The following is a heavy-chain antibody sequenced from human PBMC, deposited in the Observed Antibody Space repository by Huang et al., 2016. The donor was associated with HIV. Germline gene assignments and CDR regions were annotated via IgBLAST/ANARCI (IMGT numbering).Heavy chain of an antibody. D-gene: IGHD3-3*01. CDR1: GFTFGSYA. Sequence: EVQLLESGGGLVQPGGSLRLSCAASGFTFGSYAMSWVRQAPGKGLAWVAGISGSGGRTYYADSVKGRFTISRDNSKNTLYLQMNSLRAGDTSVYYCAKEIVLTPFGVVEGRGDGFDVWGQGTRVTVSS. V-gene: IGHV3-23*01. J-gene: IGHJ3*01. CDR2: ISGSGGRT. CDR3: AKEIVLTPFGVVEGRGDGFDV.